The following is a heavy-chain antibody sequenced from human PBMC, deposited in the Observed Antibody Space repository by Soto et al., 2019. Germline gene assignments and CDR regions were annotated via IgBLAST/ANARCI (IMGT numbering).Heavy chain of an antibody. CDR1: GGSISSSSYY. J-gene: IGHJ4*02. D-gene: IGHD1-26*01. CDR3: ARHYSRGYFDY. Sequence: SETLSLTRTVSGGSISSSSYYWAWIRQPPGKGLEWIGNIYYSGSTYYNPSLKSRVTISVDTSKKQFSLKLSSVTAADTAVYYCARHYSRGYFDYWGQGTLVTVSS. CDR2: IYYSGST. V-gene: IGHV4-39*01.